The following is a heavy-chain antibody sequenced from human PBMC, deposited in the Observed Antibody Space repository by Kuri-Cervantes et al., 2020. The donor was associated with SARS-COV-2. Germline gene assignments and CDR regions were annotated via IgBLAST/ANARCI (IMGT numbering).Heavy chain of an antibody. CDR2: IYSSGVT. D-gene: IGHD3-3*01. V-gene: IGHV4-61*10. CDR3: ATSQNLEWSPSGVFWYFDL. Sequence: SETLSLTCAVSGVSVTGGTYYWSWIRQPAGKGLEWIGFIYSSGVTNYNPSLKSRVTISADTSRNQFSLKLSSVTAADTAVYYCATSQNLEWSPSGVFWYFDLWGRGTLVTVSS. J-gene: IGHJ2*01. CDR1: GVSVTGGTYY.